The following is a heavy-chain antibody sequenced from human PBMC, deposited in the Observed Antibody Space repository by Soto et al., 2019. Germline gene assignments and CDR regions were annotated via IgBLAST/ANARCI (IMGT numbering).Heavy chain of an antibody. CDR1: GGSISSYY. Sequence: ASETLSLTCTVSGGSISSYYWSWIRQPAGKGLEWIGRIYTSGSTNYNPSLKSRVTMSVDTSKNQFSLKLSSVTAADTAVYYCARERRYYDSSGYYYPSGMDVWGQGTTVTVSS. J-gene: IGHJ6*02. V-gene: IGHV4-4*07. CDR2: IYTSGST. CDR3: ARERRYYDSSGYYYPSGMDV. D-gene: IGHD3-22*01.